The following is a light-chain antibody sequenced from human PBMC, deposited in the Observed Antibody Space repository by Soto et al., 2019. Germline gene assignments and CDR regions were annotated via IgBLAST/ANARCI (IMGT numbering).Light chain of an antibody. J-gene: IGLJ1*01. V-gene: IGLV2-23*01. CDR2: EGS. CDR3: CSYAGSRRV. Sequence: QSALTQPASVSGSPGQSITISCTGTTSDVGSYNLVSWYQQHPGKAPKLMIYEGSKRPSGVTNRFSGSKSSNTASLTISGVQAEDEADYYCCSYAGSRRVFGTGTKLTVL. CDR1: TSDVGSYNL.